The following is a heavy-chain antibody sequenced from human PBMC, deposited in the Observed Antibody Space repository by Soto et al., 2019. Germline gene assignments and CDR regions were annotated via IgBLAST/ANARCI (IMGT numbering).Heavy chain of an antibody. CDR1: GYTFTGYY. CDR3: ARALVYYGSGSPWVAHYGMDV. CDR2: INPNSGGT. V-gene: IGHV1-2*04. D-gene: IGHD3-10*01. J-gene: IGHJ6*02. Sequence: ASVKVSCKASGYTFTGYYMHWVRQAPGQGLEWMGWINPNSGGTNYAQKFQGWVTMTRDTSISTAYMELSRLRSDDTAVYYCARALVYYGSGSPWVAHYGMDVWGHGTTVTVSS.